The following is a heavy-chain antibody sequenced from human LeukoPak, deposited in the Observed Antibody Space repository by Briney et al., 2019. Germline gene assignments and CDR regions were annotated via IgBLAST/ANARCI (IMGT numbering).Heavy chain of an antibody. CDR3: ARGCSGITGLCYYYYGMDV. V-gene: IGHV1-69*01. Sequence: ASVKVSCKASGGTFSSYAIRWVRQAPGQGLEWMGGIIPIFGTANYAQKFQGRVTITADESTSTAYMELSSLRSEDTAVYYCARGCSGITGLCYYYYGMDVWGQGTTVTVSS. J-gene: IGHJ6*02. D-gene: IGHD1-20*01. CDR1: GGTFSSYA. CDR2: IIPIFGTA.